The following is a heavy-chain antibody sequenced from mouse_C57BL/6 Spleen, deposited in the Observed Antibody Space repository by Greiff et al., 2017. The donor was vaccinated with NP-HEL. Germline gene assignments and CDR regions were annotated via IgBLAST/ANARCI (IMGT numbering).Heavy chain of an antibody. Sequence: VQLQQSGAELVRPGASVTLSCKASGYTFTDYEMHWVKQTPVQGLEWIGAIDPETGGTAYNQKFKGKAILTADKSSITAYMEFHSLTSEDSAVYYCTRITTVVQFDYWGQGTTLTVSS. CDR1: GYTFTDYE. J-gene: IGHJ2*01. CDR3: TRITTVVQFDY. V-gene: IGHV1-15*01. D-gene: IGHD1-1*01. CDR2: IDPETGGT.